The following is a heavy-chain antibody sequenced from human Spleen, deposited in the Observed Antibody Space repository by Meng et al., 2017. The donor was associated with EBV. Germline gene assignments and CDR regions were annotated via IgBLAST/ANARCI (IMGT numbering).Heavy chain of an antibody. CDR1: VGSITNPNW. V-gene: IGHV4-4*02. D-gene: IGHD3-10*01. CDR3: ATGMFSYGPFDT. CDR2: IYHSGFR. Sequence: QVRLQAAAPGPVKPSGALPLPCPVPVGSITNPNWWTLVRQSPGKCLEWIGEIYHSGFRTYNPSLESRVTISVDKSKNQFSLNVNSVTAADTAVYYCATGMFSYGPFDTWGQGTLVTVSS. J-gene: IGHJ4*02.